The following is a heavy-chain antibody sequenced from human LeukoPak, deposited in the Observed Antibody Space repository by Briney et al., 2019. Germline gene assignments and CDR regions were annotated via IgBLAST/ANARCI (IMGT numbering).Heavy chain of an antibody. CDR2: IYTSGST. V-gene: IGHV4-4*07. CDR3: ARAGKDYYYYMDV. J-gene: IGHJ6*03. Sequence: SETLSLTSTVSGGSISSYYWSSIRQPAGKGLEWIGRIYTSGSTNYNPSIKSRVTISVDKSKNQFSLKLSSVTAADTAVYYCARAGKDYYYYMDVWGKGTTVTVSS. CDR1: GGSISSYY.